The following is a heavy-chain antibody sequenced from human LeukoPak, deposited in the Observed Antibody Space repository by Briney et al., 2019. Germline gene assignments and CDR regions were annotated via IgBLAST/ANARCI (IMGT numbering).Heavy chain of an antibody. CDR1: GYTFTDYY. CDR3: ARGLERLDSNNYLSFAFDI. J-gene: IGHJ3*02. V-gene: IGHV1-46*01. Sequence: GASVKVSCKASGYTFTDYYMHWVRQAPGQGLEWMGIINTSGGHTNYAQKFQGRVSMTRDTSTGTLYMDLSSLRFEDTAVYYCARGLERLDSNNYLSFAFDIWGQETMVTVS. D-gene: IGHD4-11*01. CDR2: INTSGGHT.